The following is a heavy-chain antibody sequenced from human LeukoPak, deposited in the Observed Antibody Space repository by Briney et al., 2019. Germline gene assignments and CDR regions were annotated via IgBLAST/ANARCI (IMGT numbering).Heavy chain of an antibody. V-gene: IGHV4-39*07. D-gene: IGHD2-2*01. CDR1: GGSISSSSYY. Sequence: KPSETLPLTCTVSGGSISSSSYYWDWIRQPPGKGLEWIGTIYYSGSTYYNPSLKSRVTISLDTSKNQFSLKVSSVTAADTAVYYCARVKRKYQLLKPLHETPSHYFDYWGQGTLVTVSS. J-gene: IGHJ4*02. CDR3: ARVKRKYQLLKPLHETPSHYFDY. CDR2: IYYSGST.